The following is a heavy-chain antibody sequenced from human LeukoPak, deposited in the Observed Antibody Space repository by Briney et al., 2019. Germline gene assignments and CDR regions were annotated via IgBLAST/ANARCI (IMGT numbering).Heavy chain of an antibody. Sequence: SETLSLTCTVPGGSISSYYWSWIRQPPGKGLEWIGYIYYSGSTNYNPSLESRVTISVDTSKNQFSLKLSSVTAADTAVYSCARGYYYGSGSYYKDPFQHWGQGTLVTVSS. D-gene: IGHD3-10*01. J-gene: IGHJ1*01. V-gene: IGHV4-59*01. CDR1: GGSISSYY. CDR3: ARGYYYGSGSYYKDPFQH. CDR2: IYYSGST.